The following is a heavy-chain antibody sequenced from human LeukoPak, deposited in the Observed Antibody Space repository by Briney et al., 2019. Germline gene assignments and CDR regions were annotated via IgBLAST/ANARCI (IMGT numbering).Heavy chain of an antibody. D-gene: IGHD6-19*01. Sequence: SETLSLTCAVYGGSFSGYYWSWIRQPPGKGLEWIGEINHSGSTNYNPSLKSRVTISVDTSKNQFSLKLSSVTAADTAVYYCARGRSSGWYRGGYFDYWGLGTLVTVSS. CDR2: INHSGST. J-gene: IGHJ4*02. CDR1: GGSFSGYY. CDR3: ARGRSSGWYRGGYFDY. V-gene: IGHV4-34*01.